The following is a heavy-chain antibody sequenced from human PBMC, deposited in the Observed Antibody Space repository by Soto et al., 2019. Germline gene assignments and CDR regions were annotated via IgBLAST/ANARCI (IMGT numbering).Heavy chain of an antibody. CDR3: SHLGQVDGASRDY. D-gene: IGHD4-17*01. J-gene: IGHJ4*02. Sequence: QVQLVQSGAEVKKPGASVKVSCKASGYTFTSYGISWVRQAPGQGLEWMGWISTYNGNTNYAQKLQGRGTMPTDTTQSKAYMRLRGLRSEDTAVYSFSHLGQVDGASRDYWGQGTLVNVSS. CDR2: ISTYNGNT. V-gene: IGHV1-18*01. CDR1: GYTFTSYG.